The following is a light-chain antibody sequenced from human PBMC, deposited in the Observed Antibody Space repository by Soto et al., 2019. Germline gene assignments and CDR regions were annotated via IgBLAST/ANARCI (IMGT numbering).Light chain of an antibody. J-gene: IGLJ3*02. CDR2: EVN. CDR1: SSDIGSYNL. Sequence: QSALSQPASVSGSPGQSVTISCTGTSSDIGSYNLVSWYHHHPGQAPKLVIYEVNKRPSVDSNRFSGSKSGNTASRTIAGLQPEDEGEYYCCSYAGGRSFVVFGGGTKLTVL. CDR3: CSYAGGRSFVV. V-gene: IGLV2-23*02.